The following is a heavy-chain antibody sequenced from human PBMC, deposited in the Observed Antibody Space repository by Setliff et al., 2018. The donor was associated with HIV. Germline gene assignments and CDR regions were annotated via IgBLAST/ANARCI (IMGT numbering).Heavy chain of an antibody. CDR1: GYTFTGYY. J-gene: IGHJ6*02. D-gene: IGHD3-10*01. CDR2: INPNSGGT. V-gene: IGHV1-2*05. CDR3: ARAPLYGSGSYSYYGMDV. Sequence: ASVKVSCKASGYTFTGYYMHWVRQAPGQGLEWMGRINPNSGGTNYAPKLQGRVTMTRDTSISTAYMELSRLSSDDTVVYYCARAPLYGSGSYSYYGMDVWGQGTTVTVSS.